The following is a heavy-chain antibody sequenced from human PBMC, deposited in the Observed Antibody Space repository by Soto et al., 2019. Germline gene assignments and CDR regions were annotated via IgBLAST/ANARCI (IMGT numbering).Heavy chain of an antibody. Sequence: GGSLRLSCAASGFTFSSYGMHWVRQAPGKGLEWVAVISYDGSNKYYADSVKGRFTISRDNSKNTLYLQMNSLRAEDTAVYYCATGTTSYSSMDVWGKGTPVTVSS. D-gene: IGHD1-26*01. CDR1: GFTFSSYG. V-gene: IGHV3-30*03. CDR2: ISYDGSNK. J-gene: IGHJ6*03. CDR3: ATGTTSYSSMDV.